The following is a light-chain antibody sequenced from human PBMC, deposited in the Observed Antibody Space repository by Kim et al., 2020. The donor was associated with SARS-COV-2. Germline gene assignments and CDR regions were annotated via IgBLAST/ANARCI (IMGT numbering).Light chain of an antibody. CDR3: KQYYGTPIT. J-gene: IGKJ5*01. CDR2: WAS. V-gene: IGKV4-1*01. CDR1: QSVLYRSNNKNY. Sequence: IVMTQSPDSLAVSLGERATINCKSSQSVLYRSNNKNYLAWYQQKPGQPPKLLIYWASTRESGVPDRFSGSGSGTDFTLTISSLQAEDGPFYSFKQYYGTPITFGPGTPLEIK.